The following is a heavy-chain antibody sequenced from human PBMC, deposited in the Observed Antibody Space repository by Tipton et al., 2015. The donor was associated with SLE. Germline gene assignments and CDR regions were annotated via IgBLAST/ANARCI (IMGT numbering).Heavy chain of an antibody. V-gene: IGHV4-34*01. D-gene: IGHD2-15*01. CDR3: ARDAVVAATDMDV. Sequence: TLSLTCAVYGGSFSGYYWSWIRQPPGKGLEWIGSIYYSGSTYYNPSLKSRVTISVDTSKNQFSLKLSSVTAADTAVYYCARDAVVAATDMDVWGKGTTVTVSS. CDR2: IYYSGST. J-gene: IGHJ6*03. CDR1: GGSFSGYY.